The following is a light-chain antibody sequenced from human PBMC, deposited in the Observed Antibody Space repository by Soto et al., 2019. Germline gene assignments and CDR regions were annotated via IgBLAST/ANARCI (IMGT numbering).Light chain of an antibody. Sequence: IELTQSPASLSSSPGERATITCRASQSVNSWLAWYQQKPGKAPKLLIYNASNINTGVPYRFGGSGSGTDFTLTISSLEPEDFATYYCQHHASYPETFGGGTKVDIK. J-gene: IGKJ4*02. CDR2: NAS. V-gene: IGKV3-11*01. CDR1: QSVNSW. CDR3: QHHASYPET.